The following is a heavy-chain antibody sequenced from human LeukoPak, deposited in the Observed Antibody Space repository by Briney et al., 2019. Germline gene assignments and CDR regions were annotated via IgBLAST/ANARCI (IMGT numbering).Heavy chain of an antibody. J-gene: IGHJ1*01. D-gene: IGHD3-22*01. CDR3: TTDRYYDNSELQFQH. Sequence: GGSLRLSCAASGFTLNNAWMSRVRRAPGKGLEWLGRIKRETDGGTIDYAAPVKGRFTISRDDSRNTLYLQMDSLKIEDTAVYYCTTDRYYDNSELQFQHWGQGTLVTVSS. CDR2: IKRETDGGTI. V-gene: IGHV3-15*01. CDR1: GFTLNNAW.